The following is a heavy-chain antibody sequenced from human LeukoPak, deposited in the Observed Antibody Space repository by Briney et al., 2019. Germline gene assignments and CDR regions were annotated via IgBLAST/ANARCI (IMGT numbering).Heavy chain of an antibody. Sequence: PSETLSLTCAVYGGSFSGYYWSWIRQPPGKGLDWIGEINHSGSTNYNPSLKSRVTISVDTPKNQFSLKLSSVTAADTAVYYCARGAMAPDYWGQGTLVTVSS. CDR2: INHSGST. CDR3: ARGAMAPDY. J-gene: IGHJ4*02. D-gene: IGHD5-18*01. CDR1: GGSFSGYY. V-gene: IGHV4-34*01.